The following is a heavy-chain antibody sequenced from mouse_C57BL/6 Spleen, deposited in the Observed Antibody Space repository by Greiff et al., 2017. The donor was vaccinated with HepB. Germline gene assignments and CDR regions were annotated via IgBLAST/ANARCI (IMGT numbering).Heavy chain of an antibody. V-gene: IGHV1-50*01. CDR3: ARSAGTAY. J-gene: IGHJ3*01. CDR2: IDPSDSYT. Sequence: QVQLQHPGAELVKPGASVKLSCKASGYTFTSYWMQWVKQRPGQGLEWIGEIDPSDSYTNYNQKFKGKATLTVDTSSSTAYMQLSSLTSEDSAVYYCARSAGTAYWGQGTLVTVSA. D-gene: IGHD4-1*01. CDR1: GYTFTSYW.